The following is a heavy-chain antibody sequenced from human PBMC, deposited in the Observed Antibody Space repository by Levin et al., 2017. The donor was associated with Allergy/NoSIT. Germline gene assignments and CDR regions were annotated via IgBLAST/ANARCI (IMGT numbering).Heavy chain of an antibody. J-gene: IGHJ4*02. CDR3: ARVSTSDIYYFES. CDR1: GFSFSDHY. Sequence: GGSLRLSCEASGFSFSDHYMDWVRQAPGKGLEWVGHIRKKVHSYTTEYAASVKGRFTVSRDDSKNLLYLQMCSLRTEDTAVYYCARVSTSDIYYFESWGQGTLVTVSS. V-gene: IGHV3-72*01. CDR2: IRKKVHSYTT. D-gene: IGHD5/OR15-5a*01.